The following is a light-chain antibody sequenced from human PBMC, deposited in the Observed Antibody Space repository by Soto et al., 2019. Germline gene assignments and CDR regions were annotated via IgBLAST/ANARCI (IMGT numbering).Light chain of an antibody. CDR3: QKYNGYSRT. V-gene: IGKV1-5*01. CDR2: DAS. J-gene: IGKJ1*01. Sequence: DIQMTQSPSTLSASVGDRVTITCRASQSIGSSLAWYQQKPGKAPNLLISDASSLERGVPSRFSGSGSGTECPLTLRSLQPDDFAPYYCQKYNGYSRTFGQGTKVEIK. CDR1: QSIGSS.